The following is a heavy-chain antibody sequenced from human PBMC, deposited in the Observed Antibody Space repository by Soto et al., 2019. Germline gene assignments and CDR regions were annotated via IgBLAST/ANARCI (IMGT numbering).Heavy chain of an antibody. CDR2: IYYSGTA. CDR1: DTSLPANGSS. Sequence: LTVTVLDTSLPANGSSGCSICPSAGKGLESIGSIYYSGTAYYNPSLKSRVSMSVDTSRNQFSLKLSSVTAADTAVYFCARHRGGASSQRYFDYWGQGTQVTVS. J-gene: IGHJ4*02. V-gene: IGHV4-39*01. CDR3: ARHRGGASSQRYFDY. D-gene: IGHD1-26*01.